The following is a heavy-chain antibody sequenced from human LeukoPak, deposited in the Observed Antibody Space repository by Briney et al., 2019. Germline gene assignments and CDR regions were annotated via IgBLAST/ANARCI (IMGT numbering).Heavy chain of an antibody. J-gene: IGHJ4*02. CDR3: ARRGYSYGSPFDY. D-gene: IGHD5-18*01. CDR2: IYHSGNA. V-gene: IGHV4-38-2*01. Sequence: PSETLSLTCAVSGYSISTGYYWGWIRRPPGKGREWIGNIYHSGNAYYNPSLKSRVTISVDTSKNQFSLKLSSVTAADTAVYYCARRGYSYGSPFDYWGQGTLVTVSS. CDR1: GYSISTGYY.